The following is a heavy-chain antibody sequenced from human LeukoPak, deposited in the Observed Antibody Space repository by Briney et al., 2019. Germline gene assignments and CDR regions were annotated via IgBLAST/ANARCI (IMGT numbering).Heavy chain of an antibody. D-gene: IGHD3-10*01. V-gene: IGHV4-59*01. Sequence: SETLSLTCTVSGGSISSYYWSWIRQPPGKGLKWIGYIYYSGSTNYNPSLKSRVTISVDTSKNQFSLKLSSVTAADTAVYYCATGAKKYYFDYWGQGTLVTVSS. CDR2: IYYSGST. J-gene: IGHJ4*02. CDR1: GGSISSYY. CDR3: ATGAKKYYFDY.